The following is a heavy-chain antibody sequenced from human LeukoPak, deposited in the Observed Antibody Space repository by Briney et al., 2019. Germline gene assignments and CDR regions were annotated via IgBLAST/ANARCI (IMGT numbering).Heavy chain of an antibody. V-gene: IGHV3-33*01. CDR2: IWSDGSSK. CDR3: ARDRLSDSSGYDGNRAFDI. J-gene: IGHJ3*02. CDR1: GFTFSSYG. Sequence: GGSLRLSCAASGFTFSSYGMHWVRQAPGKGLEWVAVIWSDGSSKHYADSVKGRFTISRDNAKNSLYRPMNRLRADDTAVYYCARDRLSDSSGYDGNRAFDIWGQGTMVTVSS. D-gene: IGHD3-22*01.